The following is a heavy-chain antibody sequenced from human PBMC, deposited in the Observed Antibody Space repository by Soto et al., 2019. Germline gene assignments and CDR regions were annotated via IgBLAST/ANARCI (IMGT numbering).Heavy chain of an antibody. D-gene: IGHD2-2*02. CDR2: IKNKANSYST. Sequence: GGALRVSCAASGFTSSHHYMDWVRQAPGKGLEWVGRIKNKANSYSTQYAASVEGRFTISRDDSKNSLFLQMNSLKSDDTAVYYCVSVRLGDPTHLYDYWGQRTPVPVSS. V-gene: IGHV3-72*01. CDR1: GFTSSHHY. CDR3: VSVRLGDPTHLYDY. J-gene: IGHJ4*02.